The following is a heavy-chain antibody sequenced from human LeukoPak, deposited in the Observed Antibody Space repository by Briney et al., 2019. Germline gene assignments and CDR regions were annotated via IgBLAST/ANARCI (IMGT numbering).Heavy chain of an antibody. Sequence: SQTLSLTCAVSGGSISSGGYSWSWIRQPPGKGLEWIGYIYHSGSTYYNPSLKSRVTISVDKSKNQFSLKLSSVTAADTAVYYCARGSSGWYQYYFDYWGQGTLVTVSS. D-gene: IGHD6-19*01. CDR1: GGSISSGGYS. CDR2: IYHSGST. V-gene: IGHV4-30-2*01. J-gene: IGHJ4*02. CDR3: ARGSSGWYQYYFDY.